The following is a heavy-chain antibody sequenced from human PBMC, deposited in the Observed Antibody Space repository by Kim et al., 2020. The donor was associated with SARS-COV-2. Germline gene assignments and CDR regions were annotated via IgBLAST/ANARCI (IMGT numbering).Heavy chain of an antibody. CDR3: ARETPVRGEYYFGY. J-gene: IGHJ4*02. CDR1: GFTFSSYW. CDR2: VNSDGSTT. Sequence: GGSLRLSCAASGFTFSSYWMHWVRQAPGKGLVWVSRVNSDGSTTNYADSVKGRFTISRDNAKSTLYLQMNSLRAEDTAVYYCARETPVRGEYYFGYWGQGILVSLSS. D-gene: IGHD3-10*01. V-gene: IGHV3-74*01.